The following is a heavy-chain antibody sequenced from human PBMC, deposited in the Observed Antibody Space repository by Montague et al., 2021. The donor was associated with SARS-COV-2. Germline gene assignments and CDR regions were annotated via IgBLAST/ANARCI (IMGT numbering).Heavy chain of an antibody. CDR3: ARDAQGQYDILTGYTYYYYYMDV. Sequence: SLSLSCAASGFTVSSNYMSWVRQAPGKGLEWVSVIYSGGSTYYADSVKGRFTISRHNSKNTLYLQMNSLRAEDTAVYYCARDAQGQYDILTGYTYYYYYMDVWGKGTTVTVSS. D-gene: IGHD3-9*01. CDR1: GFTVSSNY. CDR2: IYSGGST. J-gene: IGHJ6*03. V-gene: IGHV3-53*04.